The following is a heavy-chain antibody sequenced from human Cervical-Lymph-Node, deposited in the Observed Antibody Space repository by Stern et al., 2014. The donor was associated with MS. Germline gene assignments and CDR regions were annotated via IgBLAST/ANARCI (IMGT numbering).Heavy chain of an antibody. CDR3: ARVPDYGDAFFDY. D-gene: IGHD4-17*01. CDR2: IHYSGGT. J-gene: IGHJ4*02. V-gene: IGHV4-30-4*01. CDR1: GGSISSGDNY. Sequence: QVQLQESGPGLVKPSPTLSLTCTVSGGSISSGDNYWIWIRQPPGKGPEWIGYIHYSGGTYFNPSLKSRATISADTSKNQFSLKLNSMTAADTAVYYCARVPDYGDAFFDYWGQGILVTVSS.